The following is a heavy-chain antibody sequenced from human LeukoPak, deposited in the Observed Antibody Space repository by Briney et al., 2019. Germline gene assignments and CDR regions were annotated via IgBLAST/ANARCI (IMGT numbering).Heavy chain of an antibody. Sequence: GASVKVSCKASGGTFSSYAISWVRQAPGQGLEWMGGIIPIFGTANYAQKFQGRVTITADESTSTAYMELSSLRSEDTAVYYCAIGYYDSSGYYLRAFDTWGQGTMVTVSS. CDR2: IIPIFGTA. V-gene: IGHV1-69*13. CDR1: GGTFSSYA. D-gene: IGHD3-22*01. J-gene: IGHJ3*02. CDR3: AIGYYDSSGYYLRAFDT.